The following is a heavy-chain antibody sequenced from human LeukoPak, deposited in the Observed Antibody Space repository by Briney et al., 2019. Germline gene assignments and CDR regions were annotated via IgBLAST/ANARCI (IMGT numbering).Heavy chain of an antibody. D-gene: IGHD3-3*01. Sequence: PSETLSLTCTVSGGSISSSSYYWGWIRQPPGKGLEWIGSIYYSGSTYYNPSLKSRVTISVDTSKNQFSLKLSSVTAADTAVHYCEGDFWSYYYMDVWGKGTTVTVSS. CDR2: IYYSGST. CDR1: GGSISSSSYY. V-gene: IGHV4-39*01. J-gene: IGHJ6*03. CDR3: EGDFWSYYYMDV.